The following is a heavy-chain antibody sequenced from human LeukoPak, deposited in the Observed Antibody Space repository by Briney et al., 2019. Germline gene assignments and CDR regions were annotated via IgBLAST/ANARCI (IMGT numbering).Heavy chain of an antibody. V-gene: IGHV3-30*18. CDR3: AKEMMRGWFGNLIFPVDY. J-gene: IGHJ4*02. CDR2: TSYDGNNK. CDR1: GFTFSSYA. Sequence: QTGGSLRLSCAASGFTFSSYAMHWVRQAPGKGLEWVAVTSYDGNNKYYADSVKGRFTISRDNSKNTLYLQMNNLRIEDTAVYYCAKEMMRGWFGNLIFPVDYWGQGTLVTVSS. D-gene: IGHD3-10*01.